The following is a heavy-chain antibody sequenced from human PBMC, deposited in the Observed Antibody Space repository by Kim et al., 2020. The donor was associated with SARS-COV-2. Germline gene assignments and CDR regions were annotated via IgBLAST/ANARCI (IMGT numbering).Heavy chain of an antibody. V-gene: IGHV4-59*01. Sequence: SETLSLTCTVSGGSISSYYWSWIRQPPGKGLEWIGYIYYSGSTNYNPSLKSRVTISVDTSKNQFSLKLSSVTAADTAVYYCARGGMGGVDILTGYYAPAPLWYFDLWGRGTLVTVSS. CDR1: GGSISSYY. CDR2: IYYSGST. D-gene: IGHD3-9*01. J-gene: IGHJ2*01. CDR3: ARGGMGGVDILTGYYAPAPLWYFDL.